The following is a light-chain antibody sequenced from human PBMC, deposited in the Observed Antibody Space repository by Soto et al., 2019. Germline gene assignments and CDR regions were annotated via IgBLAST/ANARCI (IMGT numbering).Light chain of an antibody. CDR1: SSDVGGFNY. CDR2: DVY. Sequence: ALTQPASVSGSPGQSITISCTGTSSDVGGFNYVSWYQQHPGKAPKLLIFDVYSRPSGISNRFSGSKSGSTASLTISGLQAEDEADYYCSSYTTSSSYVFGAGTKVTV. CDR3: SSYTTSSSYV. J-gene: IGLJ1*01. V-gene: IGLV2-14*01.